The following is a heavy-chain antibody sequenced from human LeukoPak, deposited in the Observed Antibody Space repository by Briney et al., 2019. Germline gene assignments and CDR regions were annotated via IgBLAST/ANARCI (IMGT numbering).Heavy chain of an antibody. J-gene: IGHJ4*02. CDR2: IRFDGSYR. CDR1: GFTFSSYG. D-gene: IGHD4-17*01. CDR3: ANIYGDYDY. Sequence: AGGSLRLSCAPSGFTFSSYGMHWVRQAPVKGLEWVAFIRFDGSYRYYADSVKGRFTISRDNSKNTLYLQVNSLRAEDTAVYYCANIYGDYDYWGQGTLVTVSS. V-gene: IGHV3-30*02.